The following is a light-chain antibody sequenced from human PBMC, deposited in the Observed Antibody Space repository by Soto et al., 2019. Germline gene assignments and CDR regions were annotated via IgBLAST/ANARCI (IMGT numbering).Light chain of an antibody. Sequence: EIVLTQSPATLSVSPGERATLSCRTSQSVGSNLAWYQQKPGQAPRLLIYGAFIWATGFPGSFRGTGSGSEFTLTITILQSEDDALYFGQQYDKWPYTFGHGTNVDIK. CDR2: GAF. CDR1: QSVGSN. V-gene: IGKV3D-15*03. J-gene: IGKJ2*01. CDR3: QQYDKWPYT.